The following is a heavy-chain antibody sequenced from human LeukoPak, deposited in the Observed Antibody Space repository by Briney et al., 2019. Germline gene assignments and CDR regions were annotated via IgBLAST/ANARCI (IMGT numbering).Heavy chain of an antibody. D-gene: IGHD2-15*01. V-gene: IGHV3-48*03. CDR2: ISSSGSTI. Sequence: GGSLRLSCAASGFTFSSYEMNWVRQAPGKGLEWVSYISSSGSTIYYADSVKGRFTISRDNAKNSLYLQMNSLRAEDTAVYYCARGYCSGGSCYSGFGWFDPWGQGTLVTVSS. J-gene: IGHJ5*02. CDR3: ARGYCSGGSCYSGFGWFDP. CDR1: GFTFSSYE.